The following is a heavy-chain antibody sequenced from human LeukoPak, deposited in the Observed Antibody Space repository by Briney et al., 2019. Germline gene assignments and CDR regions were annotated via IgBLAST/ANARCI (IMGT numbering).Heavy chain of an antibody. V-gene: IGHV3-7*01. CDR2: INQDVGEK. J-gene: IGHJ4*02. CDR3: ARVAGGIPDY. D-gene: IGHD6-19*01. CDR1: GFTFNTYW. Sequence: GGSLKLSCAASGFTFNTYWMSWVRQAPGKGLEWVASINQDVGEKYYVDSVAGRFTISRDHAKNSLFLQMNSLKAEDTAAFYCARVAGGIPDYWGQGTLVTVSS.